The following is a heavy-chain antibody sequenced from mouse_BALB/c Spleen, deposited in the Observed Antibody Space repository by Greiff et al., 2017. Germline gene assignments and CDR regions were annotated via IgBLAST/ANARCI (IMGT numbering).Heavy chain of an antibody. V-gene: IGHV2-6-7*01. CDR3: ARDYYYGSRPMDY. D-gene: IGHD1-1*01. CDR2: IWGDGST. J-gene: IGHJ4*01. Sequence: VMLVESGPGLVAPSQSLSITCTVSGFSLTGYGVNWVRQPPGKGLEWLGMIWGDGSTDYNSALKSRLSISKDNSKSHVFLKMNSLQTDDTARYYCARDYYYGSRPMDYWGQGTSVTVSS. CDR1: GFSLTGYG.